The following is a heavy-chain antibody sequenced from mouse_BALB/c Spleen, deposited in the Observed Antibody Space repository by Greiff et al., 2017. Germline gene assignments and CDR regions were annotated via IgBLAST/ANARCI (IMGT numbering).Heavy chain of an antibody. Sequence: QVQLQQSGAELVRPGSSVKISCKASGYAFSSYWMNWVKQRPGQGLEWIGQIYPGDGDTNYNGKFKGKATLTADKSSSTACMQLSSLTSEDSAVYFCARPYYGYYFDYWGQGTTLTVSS. CDR2: IYPGDGDT. J-gene: IGHJ2*01. V-gene: IGHV1-80*01. CDR1: GYAFSSYW. D-gene: IGHD1-1*01. CDR3: ARPYYGYYFDY.